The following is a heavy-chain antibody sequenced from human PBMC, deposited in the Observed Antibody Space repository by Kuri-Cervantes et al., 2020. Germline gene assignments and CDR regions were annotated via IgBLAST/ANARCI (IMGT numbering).Heavy chain of an antibody. CDR3: ARHAGGSGRPQEFDY. J-gene: IGHJ4*02. D-gene: IGHD3-10*01. Sequence: SETLSLTCAVYGGSFSGYYWSWIRQPPGKGLEWIGRIYSSGTTNYNPSLKSRVTMSADSSKNQFSLRLSSVTAADTAVYYCARHAGGSGRPQEFDYWGQGTLVTVSS. CDR2: IYSSGTT. CDR1: GGSFSGYY. V-gene: IGHV4-59*10.